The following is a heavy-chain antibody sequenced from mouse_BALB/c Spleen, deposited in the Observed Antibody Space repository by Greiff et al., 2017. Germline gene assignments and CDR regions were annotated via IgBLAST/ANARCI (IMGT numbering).Heavy chain of an antibody. J-gene: IGHJ4*01. Sequence: VQVVESGPDLVAPSQSLSITCTVSGFSLTSYGVHWVRQPPGKGLEWLVVIWSDGSTTYNSALKSRLSISKDNSKSQVFLKMNSLQTDDTAMYYCARHYYGSSHYAMDYWGQGTSVTVSS. V-gene: IGHV2-6-2*01. CDR1: GFSLTSYG. CDR3: ARHYYGSSHYAMDY. D-gene: IGHD1-1*01. CDR2: IWSDGST.